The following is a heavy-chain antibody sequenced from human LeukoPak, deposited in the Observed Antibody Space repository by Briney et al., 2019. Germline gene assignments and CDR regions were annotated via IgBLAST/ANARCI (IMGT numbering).Heavy chain of an antibody. Sequence: GGSLRLSCAASGFTFRSYEMNWVRQAPGKGLERVADISSSGSTIKYADSVKGRFTISRDNAKNSLYLQMNSLRAEDTAVYYCARLARSLDLWGQGTLVTVSS. J-gene: IGHJ4*02. D-gene: IGHD3/OR15-3a*01. V-gene: IGHV3-48*03. CDR3: ARLARSLDL. CDR2: ISSSGSTI. CDR1: GFTFRSYE.